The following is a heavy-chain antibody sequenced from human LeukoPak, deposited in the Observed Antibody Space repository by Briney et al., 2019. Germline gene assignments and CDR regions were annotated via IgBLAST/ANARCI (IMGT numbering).Heavy chain of an antibody. V-gene: IGHV1-2*02. J-gene: IGHJ4*02. CDR2: IDPNSGDT. CDR3: ARGGGYCNGGSCYLRH. D-gene: IGHD2-15*01. Sequence: GASVKLSCKAAGYIFTGNYIHWVRQAPGQGREWMGWIDPNSGDTNYAQKFQGRVTMTRETSISTAYMELSRLTSDDTAVYYCARGGGYCNGGSCYLRHWARGTLVTVSS. CDR1: GYIFTGNY.